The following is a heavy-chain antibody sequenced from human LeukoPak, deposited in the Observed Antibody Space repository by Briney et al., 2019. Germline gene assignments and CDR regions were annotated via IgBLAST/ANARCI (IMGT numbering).Heavy chain of an antibody. CDR1: VGSISSGNW. J-gene: IGHJ6*02. CDR2: VYHNGTL. D-gene: IGHD2-2*02. V-gene: IGHV4-4*02. CDR3: ATAPILRGEAGEQYKYGMDV. Sequence: PSGTLSLTCAVSVGSISSGNWWSWVRQSPGKGLEWIGEVYHNGTLNYNPSLKSRVTISADTFKNHFSLKLTSVTAADTAVYYCATAPILRGEAGEQYKYGMDVWGQGTTVIVSS.